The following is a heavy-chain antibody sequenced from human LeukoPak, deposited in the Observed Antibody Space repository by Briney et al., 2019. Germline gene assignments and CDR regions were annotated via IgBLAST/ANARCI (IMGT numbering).Heavy chain of an antibody. Sequence: SQTLSLTCTVSGGSISSGGYYWSWIRQHPGKGLEWIGYIYYSGSTYYNPSLKSRVTISVGTSKNQFSLKLSSVTAADAAVYYCARWDDSSGYYGIFDYWGQGTLVTVSS. CDR3: ARWDDSSGYYGIFDY. CDR2: IYYSGST. V-gene: IGHV4-31*03. D-gene: IGHD3-22*01. J-gene: IGHJ4*02. CDR1: GGSISSGGYY.